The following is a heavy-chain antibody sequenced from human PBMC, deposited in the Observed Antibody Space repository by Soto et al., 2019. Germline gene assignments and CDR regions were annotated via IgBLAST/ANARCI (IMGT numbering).Heavy chain of an antibody. CDR2: IIPIFGTA. CDR1: GGTFSSYA. Sequence: QVQLVQSGAEVKKPGSSVKVSCKASGGTFSSYAISWVRQAPGQGLEWMGGIIPIFGTANYAQKFQGRVTITADESTSTAYMELSSLRSEDTAVYYCARLGYCSGGSCYSPHYYGMDVWGQGTTVTVSS. V-gene: IGHV1-69*01. CDR3: ARLGYCSGGSCYSPHYYGMDV. J-gene: IGHJ6*02. D-gene: IGHD2-15*01.